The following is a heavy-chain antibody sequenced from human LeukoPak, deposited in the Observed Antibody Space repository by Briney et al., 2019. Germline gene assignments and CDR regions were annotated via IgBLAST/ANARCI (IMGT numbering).Heavy chain of an antibody. CDR3: ASVYLYGMDV. CDR2: INPSGGST. CDR1: GYTFTSCY. J-gene: IGHJ6*02. V-gene: IGHV1-46*01. D-gene: IGHD2-8*01. Sequence: ASVKVSCKASGYTFTSCYMHWVRQAPGQGLEWMGIINPSGGSTSYAQKFQGRVTMTRDTSTNTVYMELSSLRTEDTVVYYCASVYLYGMDVWGQGTTVTVSS.